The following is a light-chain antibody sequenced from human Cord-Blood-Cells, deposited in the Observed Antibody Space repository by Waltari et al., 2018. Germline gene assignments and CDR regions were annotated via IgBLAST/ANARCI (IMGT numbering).Light chain of an antibody. CDR3: MIWHSSAWV. V-gene: IGLV5-45*02. J-gene: IGLJ3*02. CDR1: SGINAGTYR. Sequence: QAVLTQPSSLSASPGASASLTCTLHSGINAGTYRIYWYKQKPGSPPQYLLRYKSDSDKQQGSGVPSRFSGSKDASANAGILLISGLQSEDEADYYCMIWHSSAWVFGGGTKLTVL. CDR2: YKSDSDK.